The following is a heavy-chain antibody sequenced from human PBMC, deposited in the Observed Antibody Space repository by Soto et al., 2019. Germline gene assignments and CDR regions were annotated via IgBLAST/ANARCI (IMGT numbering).Heavy chain of an antibody. J-gene: IGHJ4*02. CDR1: GGTFSSYT. V-gene: IGHV1-69*02. Sequence: QVQLVQSGAEVKKPGSSVKVSCKASGGTFSSYTITWVRQAPGQGLEWMGRIIPILGIANYAQKFQGRVTITADKATSTDYMELSNRRSEDMAEYYYARGGEMGSGWVWFAYWGQGTLVTVSS. CDR3: ARGGEMGSGWVWFAY. CDR2: IIPILGIA. D-gene: IGHD6-19*01.